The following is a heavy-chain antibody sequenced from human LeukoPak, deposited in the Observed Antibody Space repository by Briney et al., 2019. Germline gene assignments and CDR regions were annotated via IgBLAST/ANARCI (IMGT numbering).Heavy chain of an antibody. CDR2: ISSSGSTI. D-gene: IGHD5-18*01. Sequence: GSLRLSFAASGFTFSYYYMSWIRQAPGKGREWVSYISSSGSTIYYADSVKGRFTISRDNAKTSLYLQMNSLRAEDTAVYYCASSTRGYSYDNYYYGMDVWGQGTTVTVSS. CDR1: GFTFSYYY. CDR3: ASSTRGYSYDNYYYGMDV. J-gene: IGHJ6*02. V-gene: IGHV3-11*01.